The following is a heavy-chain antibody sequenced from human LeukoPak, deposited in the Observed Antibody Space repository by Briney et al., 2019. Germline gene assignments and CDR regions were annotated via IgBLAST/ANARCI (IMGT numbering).Heavy chain of an antibody. CDR1: GNSISSGYC. V-gene: IGHV4-38-2*01. CDR2: IYHSGST. CDR3: AGQHDSNGYYFY. D-gene: IGHD3-22*01. Sequence: RPSETLSLTCAVTGNSISSGYCWGWIRQPPGKGLEWIGSIYHSGSTYYNPSLKSRVTISVDTSKNRFSLKLSSVTAADTAVYYCAGQHDSNGYYFYWGQGTLVTVSS. J-gene: IGHJ4*02.